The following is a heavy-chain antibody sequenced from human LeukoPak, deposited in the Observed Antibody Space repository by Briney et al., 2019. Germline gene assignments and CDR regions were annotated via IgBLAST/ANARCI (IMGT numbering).Heavy chain of an antibody. J-gene: IGHJ3*02. CDR2: IYYSGST. V-gene: IGHV4-59*01. CDR1: GGSISSYY. CDR3: ARDRGSSSSGAFDI. Sequence: SETLSLTCTVAGGSISSYYWSWIRQPPGKGLEWIGYIYYSGSTNYNPSLKSRVTISVDTSKNQFSLKLSSVTAADTAVYYCARDRGSSSSGAFDIWGQGTMVTVS. D-gene: IGHD6-6*01.